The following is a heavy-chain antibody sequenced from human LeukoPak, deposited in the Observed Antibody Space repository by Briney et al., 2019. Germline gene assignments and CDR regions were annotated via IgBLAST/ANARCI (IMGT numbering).Heavy chain of an antibody. D-gene: IGHD1-1*01. CDR1: GNTFIGYW. CDR3: AREGQQLKHFDY. J-gene: IGHJ4*02. CDR2: INPRGDST. V-gene: IGHV1-46*01. Sequence: ASVKVSCKASGNTFIGYWIHWVRQAPGQGLEWMGAINPRGDSTIGAQKFQGRVTTTRDTSTSTVYIELSSLRSEDTAVYYCAREGQQLKHFDYWGQGTLVTVSS.